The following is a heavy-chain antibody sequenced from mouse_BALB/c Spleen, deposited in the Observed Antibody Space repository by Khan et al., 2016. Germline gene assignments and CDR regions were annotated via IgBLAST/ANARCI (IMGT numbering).Heavy chain of an antibody. D-gene: IGHD2-10*01. V-gene: IGHV14-1*02. Sequence: VQLKESGAELVRPGALVKLSCETSGFNIKDYYIHWVKQRPEQGLEWIGWFDPENGDTIYDAKFQGKASMTADTSSNTAYLQLSSLTSEDTAVYYCSRAYYGNYVFDYWGQGTTLTVSS. CDR2: FDPENGDT. J-gene: IGHJ2*01. CDR1: GFNIKDYY. CDR3: SRAYYGNYVFDY.